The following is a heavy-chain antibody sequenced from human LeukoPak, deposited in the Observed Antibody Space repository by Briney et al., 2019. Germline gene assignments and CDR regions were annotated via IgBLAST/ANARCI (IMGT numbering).Heavy chain of an antibody. CDR3: AKQPYNYYYLDV. V-gene: IGHV3-23*01. J-gene: IGHJ6*03. CDR1: GLTFHDYA. CDR2: IVGDSSKT. Sequence: GGSLRLSCAISGLTFHDYAMTWVRQAPGKGLEWVSTIVGDSSKTYYADSVKGRITISRDNSNYMLFLHMNSLRAEDTAIYYCAKQPYNYYYLDVWGKGTTVTVSS. D-gene: IGHD2-21*01.